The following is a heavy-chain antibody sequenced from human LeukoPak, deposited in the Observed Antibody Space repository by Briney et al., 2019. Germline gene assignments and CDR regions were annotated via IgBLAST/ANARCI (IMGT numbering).Heavy chain of an antibody. D-gene: IGHD6-19*01. Sequence: KPGGSLRLSCTASGFTFAEYAVSWFRQAPGKGLEWVGFIRSKRYGGTTESAASVKGRFSISRDDSKSIVYLQMDSLKTEDTAVYYCTRVRYSTGWLGGRLDAFDIWGQGTMVTVSS. CDR3: TRVRYSTGWLGGRLDAFDI. V-gene: IGHV3-49*05. CDR1: GFTFAEYA. CDR2: IRSKRYGGTT. J-gene: IGHJ3*02.